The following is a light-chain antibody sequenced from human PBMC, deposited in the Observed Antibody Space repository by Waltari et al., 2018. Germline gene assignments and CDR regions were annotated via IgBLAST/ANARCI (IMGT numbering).Light chain of an antibody. V-gene: IGKV4-1*01. CDR3: QHYYRAPYS. J-gene: IGKJ2*03. CDR1: HSLLFGSSRNY. Sequence: IVMTQSPASLAVSLGERATLNCKSNHSLLFGSSRNYLAWYQQRRGQPPKLLLYWASIRESGVPDRIVGSGSGTDFTLTINNLQAEDVALYYCQHYYRAPYSFGQGTKLEI. CDR2: WAS.